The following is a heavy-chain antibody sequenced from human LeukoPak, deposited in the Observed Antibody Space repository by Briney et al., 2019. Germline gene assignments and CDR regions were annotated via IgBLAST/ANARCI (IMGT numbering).Heavy chain of an antibody. J-gene: IGHJ3*02. D-gene: IGHD6-13*01. V-gene: IGHV1-69*01. CDR3: ARVKSRGYSSSWYADAFDI. CDR1: GFTFSSYA. Sequence: TGGSLRLSCAASGFTFSSYAISWVRQAPGQGLEWMGGIIPIFGTANYAQKFQGRVTITADESTSTAYMELSSLRSEDTAVYYCARVKSRGYSSSWYADAFDIWGQGTMVTVSS. CDR2: IIPIFGTA.